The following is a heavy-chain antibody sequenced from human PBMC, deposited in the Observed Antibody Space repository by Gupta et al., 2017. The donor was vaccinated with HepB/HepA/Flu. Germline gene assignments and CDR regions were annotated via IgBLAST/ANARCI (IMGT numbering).Heavy chain of an antibody. CDR1: GFTFSSYG. CDR2: IWYDGSNK. Sequence: QVQLVESGGGVVQPGRSLRLSCAASGFTFSSYGMHWVRQAPGKGLEWVAVIWYDGSNKYYADSVKGRFTISRDNSKNTLYLQMNSLRAEDTAVYYCAMTRYPRRFDYWGQGTLVTVSS. V-gene: IGHV3-33*01. J-gene: IGHJ4*02. CDR3: AMTRYPRRFDY. D-gene: IGHD1-14*01.